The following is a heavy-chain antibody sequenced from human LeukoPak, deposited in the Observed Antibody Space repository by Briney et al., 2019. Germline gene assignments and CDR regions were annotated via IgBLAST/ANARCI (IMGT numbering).Heavy chain of an antibody. CDR2: ISHYGST. J-gene: IGHJ2*01. D-gene: IGHD1-26*01. V-gene: IGHV4-59*08. CDR3: PTRGELYSYFHL. CDR1: GASISSYY. Sequence: PSETLSLTCTVSGASISSYYWSWLRQPPGKGPEWIGYISHYGSTNYNPPLKSPLTISVATSTNQLSLKMTPVTAAHTPVYSCPTRGELYSYFHLWGRGTLVTVSS.